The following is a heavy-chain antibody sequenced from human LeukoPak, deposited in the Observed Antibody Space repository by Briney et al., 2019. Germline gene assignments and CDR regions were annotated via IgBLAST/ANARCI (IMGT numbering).Heavy chain of an antibody. V-gene: IGHV4-39*01. CDR2: IYYRVSN. Sequence: PLETLSLTCTVSGGSISSSSYYWGWIRQPRGKGLEWIGLIYYRVSNDYNPSLRRQVTTSVDTPKNQFSRKLNTVTAADTAVCDCAGQGEAGTLDYWGQGTLVTVSS. CDR3: AGQGEAGTLDY. D-gene: IGHD6-19*01. CDR1: GGSISSSSYY. J-gene: IGHJ4*02.